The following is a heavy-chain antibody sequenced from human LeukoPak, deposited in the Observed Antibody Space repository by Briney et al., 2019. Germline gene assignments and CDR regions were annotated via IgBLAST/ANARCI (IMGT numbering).Heavy chain of an antibody. CDR3: ARVVVAAQFDY. Sequence: SETLSLACAVYGGSFSGYYWSWIRQPPGKGLEWIGEINHSGSTNYNPSLKSRVTISVDTSKNQFSLKLSSVTAADTAVYYCARVVVAAQFDYWGQGTLVTVSS. CDR2: INHSGST. CDR1: GGSFSGYY. J-gene: IGHJ4*02. D-gene: IGHD2-15*01. V-gene: IGHV4-34*01.